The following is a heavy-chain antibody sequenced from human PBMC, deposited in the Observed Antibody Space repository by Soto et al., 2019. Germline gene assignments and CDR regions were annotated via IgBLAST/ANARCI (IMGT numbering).Heavy chain of an antibody. Sequence: EVQLVQSGAEVKKPGESLKISCKGSGYSFTSYWIGWVRQMPGKGLEWMGIIYPGDSDTRYSPSFQGQVTISADKSISTAYLQWSSLKASDTAMYYCATLQLERRGGTVYFDYWGQGTLVTVSS. V-gene: IGHV5-51*03. CDR1: GYSFTSYW. CDR2: IYPGDSDT. J-gene: IGHJ4*02. CDR3: ATLQLERRGGTVYFDY. D-gene: IGHD1-1*01.